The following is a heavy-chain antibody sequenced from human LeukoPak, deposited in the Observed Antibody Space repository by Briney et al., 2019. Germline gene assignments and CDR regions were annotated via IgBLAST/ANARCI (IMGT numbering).Heavy chain of an antibody. Sequence: SQTLSLTFAISGDSVSSNSAAWNWLRQSPSRGLEWLGRTYYRSKWYNDYAVSVKSRITINPDTSKNQFSLQLNSVTPEDTAVYYCARINGRLDDPPIWGQGTMVTVSS. D-gene: IGHD1-26*01. V-gene: IGHV6-1*01. CDR1: GDSVSSNSAA. J-gene: IGHJ3*02. CDR2: TYYRSKWYN. CDR3: ARINGRLDDPPI.